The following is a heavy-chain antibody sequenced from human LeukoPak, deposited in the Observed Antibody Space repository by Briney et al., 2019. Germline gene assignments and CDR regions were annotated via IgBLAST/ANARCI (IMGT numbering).Heavy chain of an antibody. CDR2: INQYGSER. D-gene: IGHD2-15*01. CDR1: GFHFSSHW. CDR3: ARDHVVDGLVFDY. V-gene: IGHV3-7*01. Sequence: GFLSLSCAASGFHFSSHWMSWVRQAPGEGLEWVANINQYGSERNYVDSVKGRFTISRDNAKSSLYLQMNSLRAEDTAIYYCARDHVVDGLVFDYWGQGTLVTVSS. J-gene: IGHJ4*02.